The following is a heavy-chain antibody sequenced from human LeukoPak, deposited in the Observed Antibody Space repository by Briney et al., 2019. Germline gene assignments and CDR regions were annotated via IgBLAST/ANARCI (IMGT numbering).Heavy chain of an antibody. CDR2: ISSSNSYI. CDR1: GFSFSSYV. D-gene: IGHD3-9*01. J-gene: IGHJ6*03. Sequence: GGSLRLSCAASGFSFSSYVINWVRQAPGKGLEWVSSISSSNSYIYYEDSVKGRFTISRDNAKNSVFLQMNSLRAEDTAVYYCAREETHFDWSFTTQNYSYCYYLDVWGKGTTVTVSS. V-gene: IGHV3-21*01. CDR3: AREETHFDWSFTTQNYSYCYYLDV.